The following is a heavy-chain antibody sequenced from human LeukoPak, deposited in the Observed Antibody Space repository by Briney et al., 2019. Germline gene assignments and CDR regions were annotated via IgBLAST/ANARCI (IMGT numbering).Heavy chain of an antibody. J-gene: IGHJ4*02. CDR1: GFTFSANA. V-gene: IGHV3-23*01. Sequence: GGSLRLSCATSGFTFSANAMSWVRQAPGKGLEWASVISGSGNTIYYADSVKGRFTISRDNSKNTLYLQMNGLRAEDTAVYYCAKLAVINGYWGQGTLVTVSS. CDR3: AKLAVINGY. D-gene: IGHD4-11*01. CDR2: ISGSGNTI.